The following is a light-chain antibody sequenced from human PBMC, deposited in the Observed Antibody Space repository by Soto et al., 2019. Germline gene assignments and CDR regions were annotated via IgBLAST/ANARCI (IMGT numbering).Light chain of an antibody. J-gene: IGKJ1*01. CDR1: QSLLYINGYNY. Sequence: DIVMTQSPVYLSVTPGEPASISCISSQSLLYINGYNYLDWYLQKPGQSPQLLICMASDRASGVPDRFSGSGSGTNFTLKISRVQAEDVVIYYCMQALQTPPAFGQGTKVEI. CDR3: MQALQTPPA. CDR2: MAS. V-gene: IGKV2-28*01.